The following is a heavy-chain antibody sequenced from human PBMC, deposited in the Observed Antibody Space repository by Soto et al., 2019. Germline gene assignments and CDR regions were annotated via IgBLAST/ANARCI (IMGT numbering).Heavy chain of an antibody. J-gene: IGHJ4*02. CDR2: ISYDGRDK. D-gene: IGHD1-1*01. CDR3: AKDQGRIYNPFDY. V-gene: IGHV3-30*18. Sequence: VRLVESGGGVVQPGSSLRLSCAASGFTFINHGMHWVRQAPGKGLEWVALISYDGRDKYYPDSVKGRFTISRDNSKNTVYLQVSSLRPEDTAVYYCAKDQGRIYNPFDYWGQGTLVTVSS. CDR1: GFTFINHG.